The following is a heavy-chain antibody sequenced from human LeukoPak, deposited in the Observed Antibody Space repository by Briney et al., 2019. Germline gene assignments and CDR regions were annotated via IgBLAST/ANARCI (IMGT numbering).Heavy chain of an antibody. V-gene: IGHV3-48*02. CDR2: ISSSGSTI. CDR1: GFIFSSYG. CDR3: TRGYLSGSNYQ. J-gene: IGHJ4*02. D-gene: IGHD3-10*01. Sequence: GGSLRLSCADSGFIFSSYGMSWVRQAPGKGLEWVSYISSSGSTIYYADSARGRFTTSRDNAQNLLYLQMNSLRDEDTAMYYCTRGYLSGSNYQWGQGTLVTVSS.